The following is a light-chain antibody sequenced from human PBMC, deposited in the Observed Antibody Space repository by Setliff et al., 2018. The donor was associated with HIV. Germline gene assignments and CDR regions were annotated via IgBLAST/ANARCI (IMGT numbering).Light chain of an antibody. V-gene: IGLV2-14*01. CDR3: SSYTRSSTRV. Sequence: QSALTQPASVSGSPGQTITISCTGTSSDVGDYNYVSWYQQHPGKVPKLMIYEVSKRPSGVSNRFSGSKSGNTASLTISGLQAEDEADYYCSSYTRSSTRVFGTGTKVTVL. J-gene: IGLJ1*01. CDR1: SSDVGDYNY. CDR2: EVS.